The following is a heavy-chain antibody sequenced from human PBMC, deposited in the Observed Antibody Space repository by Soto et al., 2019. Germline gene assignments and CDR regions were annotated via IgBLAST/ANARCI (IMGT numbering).Heavy chain of an antibody. D-gene: IGHD2-2*01. V-gene: IGHV3-74*01. Sequence: EVQLVESGGGLVQPGGSLRLSCAASGFSFDSYWMHWVRQAPGQGPMWVSRIDYDGTTTNYADSVKGRFTISRDNAKNTLYLQMNSLRPEDTAVYYCTRGPRASSGGTGAYWGKGTLVTVSS. CDR1: GFSFDSYW. CDR2: IDYDGTTT. J-gene: IGHJ1*01. CDR3: TRGPRASSGGTGAY.